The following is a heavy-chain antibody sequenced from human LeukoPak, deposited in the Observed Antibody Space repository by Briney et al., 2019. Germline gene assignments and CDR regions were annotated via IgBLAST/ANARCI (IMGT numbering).Heavy chain of an antibody. CDR1: GDSISSSNFY. Sequence: PSETLSLTCTVSGDSISSSNFYWAWIRQPPGKGLEWIGSMYYGGSTHYKPSLKSRVTISVDTSKNQFSVTLKSVTAADTAVYYCARHYPLFHFHHWDQGTLVTVSS. CDR3: ARHYPLFHFHH. V-gene: IGHV4-39*01. J-gene: IGHJ1*01. CDR2: MYYGGST.